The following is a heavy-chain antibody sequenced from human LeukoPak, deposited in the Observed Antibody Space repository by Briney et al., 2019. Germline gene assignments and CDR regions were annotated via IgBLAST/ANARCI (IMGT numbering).Heavy chain of an antibody. V-gene: IGHV1-2*02. CDR2: INPNSGGT. J-gene: IGHJ4*02. CDR1: GYTFTGYY. Sequence: ASVKVSCTASGYTFTGYYMHWVRQAPGQGLEWMGWINPNSGGTNYAQKFQGRVTMTRDTSISTAYMELSRLRSDDTAVYYCARGRSAVVVTAIPPRGFDYWGQGALVTVSS. CDR3: ARGRSAVVVTAIPPRGFDY. D-gene: IGHD2-21*02.